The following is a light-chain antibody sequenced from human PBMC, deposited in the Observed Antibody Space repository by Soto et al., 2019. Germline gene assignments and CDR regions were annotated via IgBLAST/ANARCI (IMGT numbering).Light chain of an antibody. V-gene: IGLV2-14*01. CDR2: EVS. Sequence: QSALTQSASVSGSPGQSITISCTGTSSDIGAYNYVSWYQQHPGKAPKLMIYEVSNRPSGVSNRFSGSKSGNTASLTISGLQYEDEAEYYCSSYTGSSTPYVFGTGTKVTVL. CDR1: SSDIGAYNY. CDR3: SSYTGSSTPYV. J-gene: IGLJ1*01.